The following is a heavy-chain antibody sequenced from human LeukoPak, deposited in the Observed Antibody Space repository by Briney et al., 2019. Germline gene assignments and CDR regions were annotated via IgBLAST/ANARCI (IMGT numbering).Heavy chain of an antibody. J-gene: IGHJ3*02. V-gene: IGHV3-30*04. CDR3: ARDRDTAMVHDAFDI. CDR2: ISYDGSNK. D-gene: IGHD5-18*01. Sequence: GSLRPSCAASGFTFSSYAIHWVRQAPGRGLEWVAVISYDGSNKYYADSVKGRFTISRDNSKNTLYLQMNSLRAEDTAVYYCARDRDTAMVHDAFDIWGQGTMVTVSS. CDR1: GFTFSSYA.